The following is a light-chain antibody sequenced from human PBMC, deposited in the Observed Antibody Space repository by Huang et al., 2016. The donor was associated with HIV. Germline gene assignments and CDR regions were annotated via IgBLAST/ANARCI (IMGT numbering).Light chain of an antibody. V-gene: IGKV1-39*01. J-gene: IGKJ4*01. CDR3: QQSYSTPLT. CDR1: QSIRSY. CDR2: AAS. Sequence: DIQMTQSPSSLSASVGDRVTITCRASQSIRSYLNWYQQKPGKAPKHLIYAASSLQSGVPSRFSGSGSGTDFTLTVSNLQPEDFAAYYCQQSYSTPLTFGRGTKVEIK.